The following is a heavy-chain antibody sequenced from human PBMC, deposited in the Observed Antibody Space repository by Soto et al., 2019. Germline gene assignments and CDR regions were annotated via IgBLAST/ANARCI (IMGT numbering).Heavy chain of an antibody. J-gene: IGHJ4*02. CDR1: GYTLTSYG. CDR3: KRNPRVAATNFEY. CDR2: ISANNSNT. Sequence: ASVKVSCKASGYTLTSYGISWVRQAPGQGLERMGRISANNSNTNNAHKNQGRVTMTTDTSTSTAYMEMRSLRSDDTAEEYCKRNPRVAATNFEYGGEGALVTV. D-gene: IGHD2-15*01. V-gene: IGHV1-18*01.